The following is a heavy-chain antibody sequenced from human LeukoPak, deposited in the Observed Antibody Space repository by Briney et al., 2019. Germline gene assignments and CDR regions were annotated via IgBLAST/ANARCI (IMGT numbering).Heavy chain of an antibody. CDR1: GFTFSSYA. D-gene: IGHD6-13*01. CDR2: IKPDGSVG. J-gene: IGHJ4*02. Sequence: GGSLRLSCAASGFTFSSYAMSWVRQAPGKGLEWVANIKPDGSVGYYVDSVRGRFIISRDNAGNSLYLQMNSLRVEDTAVYYCTQNLVAAAGDHWGQGTLLIVSS. V-gene: IGHV3-7*01. CDR3: TQNLVAAAGDH.